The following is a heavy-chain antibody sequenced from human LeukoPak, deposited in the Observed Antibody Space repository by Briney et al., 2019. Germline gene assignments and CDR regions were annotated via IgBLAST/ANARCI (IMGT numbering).Heavy chain of an antibody. CDR1: GFTFSSYA. CDR3: AKVGSGWYDFYYFDY. D-gene: IGHD6-19*01. J-gene: IGHJ4*02. Sequence: PGESLRLSCAASGFTFSSYAMSWVRQAPGKGLEWVSAISGSGGSTYYADSVKGRFTISRDNSKNTLYLQMNSLRAEDTAVYYCAKVGSGWYDFYYFDYWGQGTLVTVSS. V-gene: IGHV3-23*01. CDR2: ISGSGGST.